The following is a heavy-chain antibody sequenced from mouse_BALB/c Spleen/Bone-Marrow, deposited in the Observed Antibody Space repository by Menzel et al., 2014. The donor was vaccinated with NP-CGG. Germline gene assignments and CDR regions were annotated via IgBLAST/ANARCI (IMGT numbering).Heavy chain of an antibody. Sequence: EVKLVESGAELVKPGASVKLSCTASGFNIKDTYMHWVKQRPEQGLEWIGRIYPANGDTKYDPKFQDKATITADTSSNTAYLQLSSLTSEDTAVYYCARYGNGLMDYWGQGTSVTVSS. D-gene: IGHD2-1*01. J-gene: IGHJ4*01. CDR1: GFNIKDTY. CDR2: IYPANGDT. V-gene: IGHV14-3*02. CDR3: ARYGNGLMDY.